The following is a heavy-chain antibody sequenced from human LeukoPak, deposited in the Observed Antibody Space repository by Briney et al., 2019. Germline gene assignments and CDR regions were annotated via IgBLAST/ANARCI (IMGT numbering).Heavy chain of an antibody. D-gene: IGHD6-19*01. J-gene: IGHJ6*03. V-gene: IGHV4-4*07. Sequence: SETLSLTCTVSGGSISSYYWSWIQQPAGKGLEWIGRIYTSGSTNYNPSLKSRVTLSVDTSKNQFSLKLSSVTAADTAVYYCARDSSGWYGNYYYMDVWGKGTTVTVSS. CDR1: GGSISSYY. CDR3: ARDSSGWYGNYYYMDV. CDR2: IYTSGST.